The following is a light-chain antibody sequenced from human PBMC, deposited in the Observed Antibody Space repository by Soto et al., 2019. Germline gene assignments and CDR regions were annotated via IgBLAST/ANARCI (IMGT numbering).Light chain of an antibody. Sequence: EIVMTQSPVTLSVSPGGRATLSCRASQSISSNLAWYQQKNGQTPRLLIYGASTRAAGIPARFSGSGSGTDFTLTISSLQSEDFAVYYCQQYNNWPPFSFGPGTKVDIK. V-gene: IGKV3-15*01. CDR3: QQYNNWPPFS. CDR1: QSISSN. J-gene: IGKJ3*01. CDR2: GAS.